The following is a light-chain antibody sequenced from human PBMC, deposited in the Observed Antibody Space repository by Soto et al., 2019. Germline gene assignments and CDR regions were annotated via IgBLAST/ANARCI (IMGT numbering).Light chain of an antibody. Sequence: QSALTQPASVSGSPGQSITISCTGTSSDVGGYNYVSWYQQHPGKAPKLIIYDVSYRPSGVSNRLSGSKSGNTASLTISGLQDDDEADYFCSSYYRRSTYVFGTGTKVTVL. CDR1: SSDVGGYNY. CDR2: DVS. V-gene: IGLV2-14*03. J-gene: IGLJ1*01. CDR3: SSYYRRSTYV.